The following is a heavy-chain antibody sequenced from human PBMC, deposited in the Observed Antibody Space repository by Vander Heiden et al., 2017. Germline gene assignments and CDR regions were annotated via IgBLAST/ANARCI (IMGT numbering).Heavy chain of an antibody. V-gene: IGHV2-26*01. D-gene: IGHD6-13*01. J-gene: IGHJ4*02. CDR1: GFSLSNARMG. Sequence: QVTLKESGPVLVKPTETLTLTCTVSGFSLSNARMGVSWIRQPPGKALEWLAHIFSNDEKSYSTSLKSRLTISKDTSKSQVGLTMTNMEPVETATYYCARIQGNGSIGPRPHFDYWGQGTLVTVSS. CDR3: ARIQGNGSIGPRPHFDY. CDR2: IFSNDEK.